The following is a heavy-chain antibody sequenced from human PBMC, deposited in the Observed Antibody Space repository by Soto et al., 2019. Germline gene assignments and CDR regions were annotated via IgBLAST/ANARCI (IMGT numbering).Heavy chain of an antibody. CDR1: GFTVSSNY. CDR3: ARDRYSKSDYKYGMDV. J-gene: IGHJ6*02. Sequence: EVQLVETGGGLIQPRGSLRLSCAASGFTVSSNYMTWVRQAPGKGLEWVSVIYSDGTTYYADSVKGRFTISRDNSKNTLYLQMNCLGAEDTAVYYCARDRYSKSDYKYGMDVWGQGTTVTVSS. D-gene: IGHD6-13*01. CDR2: IYSDGTT. V-gene: IGHV3-53*02.